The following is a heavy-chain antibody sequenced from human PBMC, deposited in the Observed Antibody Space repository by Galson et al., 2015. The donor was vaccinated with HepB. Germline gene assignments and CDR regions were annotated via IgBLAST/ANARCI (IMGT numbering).Heavy chain of an antibody. CDR2: INSDGTTI. J-gene: IGHJ3*02. Sequence: SLRLSCAASGVTLSGYWMYWVRQVPGEGLKWVSRINSDGTTITYPDSVKGRSTVSRDNAKNTLYLQMNSLRAEDTAVYYCAKDKPGLGFDIWGQGTMVTVSS. V-gene: IGHV3-74*01. D-gene: IGHD3/OR15-3a*01. CDR3: AKDKPGLGFDI. CDR1: GVTLSGYW.